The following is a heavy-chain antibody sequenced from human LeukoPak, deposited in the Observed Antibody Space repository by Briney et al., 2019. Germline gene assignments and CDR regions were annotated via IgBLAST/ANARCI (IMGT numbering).Heavy chain of an antibody. J-gene: IGHJ5*02. D-gene: IGHD3-22*01. V-gene: IGHV4-59*01. CDR2: IYYSGST. CDR3: ARGNGMIVVDP. CDR1: GGSISSYY. Sequence: ASQTLSLTCTVSGGSISSYYWSWIRQPPGKGLEWIGYIYYSGSTNYNPSLKSRVTISVDTSKNQFSLKLSSVTAADTAVYYCARGNGMIVVDPWGQGTLVTVSS.